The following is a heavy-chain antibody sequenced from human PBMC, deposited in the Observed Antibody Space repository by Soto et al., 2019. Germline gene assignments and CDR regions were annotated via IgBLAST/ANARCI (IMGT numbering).Heavy chain of an antibody. CDR2: VLPHDSEA. J-gene: IGHJ4*02. CDR3: ARRDYTGTNSDYSTY. CDR1: GYSFTNYW. Sequence: GESLKISCKASGYSFTNYWIGWVRQMPGKGLEWMGMVLPHDSEARVSPSLQGQVTISADKSINTAYLQWSSLKASDTAMYYCARRDYTGTNSDYSTYWGQGTLVTVSS. D-gene: IGHD1-26*01. V-gene: IGHV5-51*01.